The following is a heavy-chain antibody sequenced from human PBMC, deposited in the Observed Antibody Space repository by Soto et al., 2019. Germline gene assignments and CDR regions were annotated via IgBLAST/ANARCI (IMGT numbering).Heavy chain of an antibody. V-gene: IGHV1-24*01. D-gene: IGHD1-26*01. CDR3: ATSHKGWELLLVY. Sequence: QVPVVQSGAEVKKPGASVKVSCQVSGNTLTELSMYWVRQAPGKGLEWMGGFDPEAGEKIYAQKFQGRVTMTEDSSIDTAYLELSSLKSEDTAVYYCATSHKGWELLLVYWGQGTLVTVSS. CDR2: FDPEAGEK. CDR1: GNTLTELS. J-gene: IGHJ4*02.